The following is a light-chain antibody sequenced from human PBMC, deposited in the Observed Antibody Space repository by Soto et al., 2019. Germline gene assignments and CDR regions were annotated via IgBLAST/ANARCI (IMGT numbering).Light chain of an antibody. V-gene: IGKV1-5*03. CDR1: QTISSS. CDR3: QQYIRYSPYT. CDR2: RAS. Sequence: DIQMTQFPSTLSASIGDRVTITCRASQTISSSLAWYQQKPGKAPKLLIYRASNLEDGVPSRFSGSGSGTEFALTISSLQPDDFATYYCQQYIRYSPYTFGQGTRLEIK. J-gene: IGKJ2*01.